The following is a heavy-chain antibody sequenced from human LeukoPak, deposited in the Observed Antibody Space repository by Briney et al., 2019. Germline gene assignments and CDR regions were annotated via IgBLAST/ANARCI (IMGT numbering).Heavy chain of an antibody. Sequence: PSETLSLTCTVSGGSISSYYWSWIRQPPGKGLEWIGYIYYSGSTNYNPSLKSRVTISVDTSKNQFSLKLSSVTAADTAVYYCARDMYYYGSESYGMDVWGKGTTVTVSS. D-gene: IGHD3-10*01. CDR3: ARDMYYYGSESYGMDV. CDR1: GGSISSYY. J-gene: IGHJ6*04. V-gene: IGHV4-59*01. CDR2: IYYSGST.